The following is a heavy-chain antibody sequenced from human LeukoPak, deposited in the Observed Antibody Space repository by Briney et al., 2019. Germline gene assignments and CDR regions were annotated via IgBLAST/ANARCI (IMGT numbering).Heavy chain of an antibody. J-gene: IGHJ6*02. Sequence: GGSLRLSCAASGFTVSSNYMSWVRQAPGEGLEWVSVMYSSGSTYYADSVKGRFTISRDNSKNTPYLQMSSLRAEDTAVYYCAGQWLVLDCCYSMDVGGQGTTVPVSS. D-gene: IGHD6-19*01. CDR3: AGQWLVLDCCYSMDV. V-gene: IGHV3-66*02. CDR1: GFTVSSNY. CDR2: MYSSGST.